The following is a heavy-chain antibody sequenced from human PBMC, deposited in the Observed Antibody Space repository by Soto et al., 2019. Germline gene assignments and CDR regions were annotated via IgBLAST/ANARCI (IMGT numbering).Heavy chain of an antibody. CDR2: IYYSGST. CDR1: GGSISSGDYY. CDR3: ARGRLRYFDWLLS. V-gene: IGHV4-30-4*01. D-gene: IGHD3-9*01. J-gene: IGHJ4*02. Sequence: LSLTCTVSGGSISSGDYYWSWIRQPPGKGLEWIGYIYYSGSTYYNPSLKSRVTISVDTSKNQFSLKLSSVTAADTAVYYCARGRLRYFDWLLSWGQGTLVTVSS.